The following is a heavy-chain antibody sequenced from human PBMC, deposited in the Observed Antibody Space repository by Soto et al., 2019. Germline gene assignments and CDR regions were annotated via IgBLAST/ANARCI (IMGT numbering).Heavy chain of an antibody. D-gene: IGHD1-26*01. CDR1: GGSISSGGYY. J-gene: IGHJ4*02. V-gene: IGHV4-31*03. CDR2: IYYSGST. Sequence: KTSETLYLTCTVSGGSISSGGYYWSWIRQHPGKGLEWIGYIYYSGSTYYNPSLKSRVTISVDTSKNQFSLKLSSVTAADTAVYYCARGLIVGATYFDYWGQGTLVTVSS. CDR3: ARGLIVGATYFDY.